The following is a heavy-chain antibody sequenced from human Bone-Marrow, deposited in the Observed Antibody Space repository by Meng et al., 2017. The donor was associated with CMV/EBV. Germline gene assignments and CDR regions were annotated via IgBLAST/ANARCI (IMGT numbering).Heavy chain of an antibody. CDR2: MNPNSANT. CDR1: GYTFTSYY. D-gene: IGHD3-10*01. J-gene: IGHJ4*02. V-gene: IGHV1-8*02. CDR3: AIGFPMVRGVIPPLEFDY. Sequence: ASVKVSCKASGYTFTSYYMHWVRQATGQGLEWMGWMNPNSANTGYAQKFQGRVTMTRNTSISTAYMELSSLKSEDTAVYYCAIGFPMVRGVIPPLEFDYWGQGTLVTVSS.